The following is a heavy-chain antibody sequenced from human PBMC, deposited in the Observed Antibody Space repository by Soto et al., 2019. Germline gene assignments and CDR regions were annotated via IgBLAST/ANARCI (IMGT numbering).Heavy chain of an antibody. Sequence: QVQLQESGPGLVEASETLSLTCTVSGGSLGSYYWSWIRQPQGKGLEWIGYVLYTGRDNYNASLKSRVSISLDTSNYQFSLKLSSVTAADTAVYYCARDGDGRMTTNPYYYNGMDVWGPGTTVTVSS. CDR3: ARDGDGRMTTNPYYYNGMDV. D-gene: IGHD4-4*01. CDR1: GGSLGSYY. J-gene: IGHJ6*02. V-gene: IGHV4-59*01. CDR2: VLYTGRD.